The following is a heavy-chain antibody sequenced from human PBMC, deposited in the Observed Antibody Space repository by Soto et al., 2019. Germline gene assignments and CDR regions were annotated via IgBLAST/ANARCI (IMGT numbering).Heavy chain of an antibody. CDR3: AKEIAARHPGPHY. Sequence: EVQLLESGGGLVQPGGSLRLSCAASGFTFSSYAMSWVRQAPGKGLEWVSAISGSGGSTYYADSVKGRFTISRDDSKNTMYLQMNSLRDEDTAVYYCAKEIAARHPGPHYWGQGTLVTVSS. D-gene: IGHD6-6*01. CDR1: GFTFSSYA. V-gene: IGHV3-23*01. CDR2: ISGSGGST. J-gene: IGHJ4*02.